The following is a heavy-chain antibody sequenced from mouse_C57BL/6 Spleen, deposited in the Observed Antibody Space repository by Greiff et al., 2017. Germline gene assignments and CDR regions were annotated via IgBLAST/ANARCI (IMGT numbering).Heavy chain of an antibody. D-gene: IGHD4-1*01. CDR1: GFSLTSYG. J-gene: IGHJ1*03. CDR2: IWSGGST. CDR3: ARGLTGTRYFDV. Sequence: VQLQQSGPGLVQPSQSLSITCTVSGFSLTSYGVHWVRQPPGKGLEWLGVIWSGGSTDYNAAFISRLSISKDNSKSQVFFKMNSLQADDTAIYYCARGLTGTRYFDVWGTGTTVTVSS. V-gene: IGHV2-4*01.